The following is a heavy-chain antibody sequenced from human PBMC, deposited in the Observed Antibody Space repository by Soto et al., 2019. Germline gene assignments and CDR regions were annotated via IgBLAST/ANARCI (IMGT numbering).Heavy chain of an antibody. Sequence: SETLSLTCTVSGGSIGSGGDYWSWIRQHPGKGLEWIGYIYYSGSTNCNPSLKSRVTISVDTSKNQFSLKLSSVTAADTAVYYCARRYGSAIDYWGQGTLVTVSS. CDR1: GGSIGSGGDY. J-gene: IGHJ4*02. CDR3: ARRYGSAIDY. D-gene: IGHD1-26*01. CDR2: IYYSGST. V-gene: IGHV4-61*08.